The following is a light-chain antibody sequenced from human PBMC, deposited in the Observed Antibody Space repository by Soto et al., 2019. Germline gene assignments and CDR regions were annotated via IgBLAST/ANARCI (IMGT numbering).Light chain of an antibody. CDR1: QSVSSY. V-gene: IGKV3-11*01. CDR2: AAS. CDR3: PQYYSAPPT. J-gene: IGKJ1*01. Sequence: EIVLTQSPATLSWSPGERATLSCRASQSVSSYLAWYQQKPGQAPRLLIYAASNRATGIPARFSGSGFGTDFTLTIRSLEPDDWAVYYCPQYYSAPPTFGKGTKVEIK.